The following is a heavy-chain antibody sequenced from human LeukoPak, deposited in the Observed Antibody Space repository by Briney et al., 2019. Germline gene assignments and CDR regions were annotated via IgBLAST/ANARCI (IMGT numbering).Heavy chain of an antibody. Sequence: PGGSLRLSCAASGFTLSSYSMNWVRQAPGKGLEWVSYISSSSSTIYYADSVKGRFTISRDNAKNSLYLQMNGLRAEDTAVYYCARVSGSYYYYYYYGMDVWGQGTTVTVSS. CDR2: ISSSSSTI. D-gene: IGHD1-26*01. J-gene: IGHJ6*02. V-gene: IGHV3-48*01. CDR3: ARVSGSYYYYYYYGMDV. CDR1: GFTLSSYS.